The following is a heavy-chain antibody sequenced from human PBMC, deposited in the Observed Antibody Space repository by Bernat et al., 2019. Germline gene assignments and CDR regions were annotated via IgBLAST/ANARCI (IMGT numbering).Heavy chain of an antibody. CDR1: GFTFSSDW. J-gene: IGHJ3*02. CDR3: ARDGQDSSGWYIAFDI. Sequence: EVQLVESGGGLVQPGGPLRLSCAASGFTFSSDWMSWVRQAPGKGLEWVANIKQDGSEKYYVDSVKGRFTISRDNAKNSLYLQMNSLRAEDTAVYYCARDGQDSSGWYIAFDIWGQGTMVTVSS. D-gene: IGHD6-19*01. V-gene: IGHV3-7*01. CDR2: IKQDGSEK.